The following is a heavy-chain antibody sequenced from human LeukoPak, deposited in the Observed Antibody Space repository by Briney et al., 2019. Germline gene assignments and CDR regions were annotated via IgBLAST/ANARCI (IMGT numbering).Heavy chain of an antibody. CDR1: GGSISSYY. V-gene: IGHV4-59*01. D-gene: IGHD6-13*01. J-gene: IGHJ4*02. Sequence: SETLSLTCTVSGGSISSYYWGWIRQPPGKGLEWIGYIYYSGSTNYNPSLKSRVTISVETSKNEFSLKLRSVTAADTAVYHCARVTGYRIEDYFDYWGQGTLVTVSS. CDR2: IYYSGST. CDR3: ARVTGYRIEDYFDY.